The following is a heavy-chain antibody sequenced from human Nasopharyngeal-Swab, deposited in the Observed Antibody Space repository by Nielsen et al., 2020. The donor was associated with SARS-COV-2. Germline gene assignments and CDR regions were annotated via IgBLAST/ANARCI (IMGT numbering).Heavy chain of an antibody. D-gene: IGHD6-13*01. CDR1: GFTFSNFY. Sequence: GGSLRLSCAASGFTFSNFYMNWVRQAPGKGLEWVPSISRSGDIYYADSVKGRFTISRDNAKNSLYLQLNSLRADETAVYYCARDPPIAPAGSGYFDSWGQGTLVTVSS. CDR2: ISRSGDI. CDR3: ARDPPIAPAGSGYFDS. V-gene: IGHV3-69-1*01. J-gene: IGHJ4*02.